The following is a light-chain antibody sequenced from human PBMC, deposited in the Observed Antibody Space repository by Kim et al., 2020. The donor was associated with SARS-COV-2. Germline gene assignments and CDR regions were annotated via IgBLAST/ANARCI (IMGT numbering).Light chain of an antibody. Sequence: EIVMTQSPATLSVSQGERATLSCRASQTVRTKLAWYQQKPGQAPRLLIYGTSTRATGVPARFSGSGSGTEFTLTISSLQSEDFAVYYCQQYNSWPPITFGQGTRLEIK. J-gene: IGKJ5*01. V-gene: IGKV3-15*01. CDR1: QTVRTK. CDR2: GTS. CDR3: QQYNSWPPIT.